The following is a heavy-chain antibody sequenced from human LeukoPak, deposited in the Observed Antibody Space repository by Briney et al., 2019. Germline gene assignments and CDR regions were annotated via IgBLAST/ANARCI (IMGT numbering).Heavy chain of an antibody. V-gene: IGHV3-23*01. CDR1: GFTFSSYA. CDR2: ISGSGGST. D-gene: IGHD5-24*01. CDR3: AKIKLQSDAFDI. J-gene: IGHJ3*02. Sequence: QTGGSLRLTCAASGFTFSSYAMSWVRQAPGKGLEWVSAISGSGGSTYYADSVKGRFTISRDNSKNTLYLQMNSLRAEDTAVYYCAKIKLQSDAFDIWGQGTMVTVS.